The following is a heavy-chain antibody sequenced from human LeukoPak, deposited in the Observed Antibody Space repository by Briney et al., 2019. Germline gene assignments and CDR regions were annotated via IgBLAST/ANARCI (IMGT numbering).Heavy chain of an antibody. J-gene: IGHJ4*02. Sequence: SGGSLRLSCEASGFTFTNAWMNWVRQAPGKGPEWVGRMKSKRDGGATEYAAPVKGRFTISRDDSKGIAYLQMNSLKTEDTAVYYCTRDQTPYYWGQGTLVTVSS. CDR2: MKSKRDGGAT. V-gene: IGHV3-15*01. CDR3: TRDQTPYY. CDR1: GFTFTNAW.